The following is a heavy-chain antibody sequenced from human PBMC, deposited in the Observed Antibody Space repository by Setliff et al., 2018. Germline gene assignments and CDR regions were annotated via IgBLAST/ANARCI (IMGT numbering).Heavy chain of an antibody. Sequence: PGESLKISCKGSGYRFTTYWIGWVRQMPGKGLEWMGIVFSGDSDTRYSPSFQGQVTMSADKSINTAYLQWRSLKASDTAMYYCARLGPLDAFDIWGQGTMVTVSS. D-gene: IGHD3-16*01. V-gene: IGHV5-51*01. J-gene: IGHJ3*02. CDR2: VFSGDSDT. CDR1: GYRFTTYW. CDR3: ARLGPLDAFDI.